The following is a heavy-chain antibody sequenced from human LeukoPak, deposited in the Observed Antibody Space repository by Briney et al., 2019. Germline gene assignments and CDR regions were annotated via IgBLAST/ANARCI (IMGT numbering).Heavy chain of an antibody. Sequence: GESLKISCKGSGYSFTSYWISWVRQMPGKGLEWMGRIDPSDSYTNYSPSFQGQVTISADKSISTAYLQWSSLKASDTAMYYCAGQDIVVVATTTRAFDIWGQGTMVTVSS. CDR1: GYSFTSYW. CDR3: AGQDIVVVATTTRAFDI. CDR2: IDPSDSYT. V-gene: IGHV5-10-1*04. J-gene: IGHJ3*02. D-gene: IGHD2-15*01.